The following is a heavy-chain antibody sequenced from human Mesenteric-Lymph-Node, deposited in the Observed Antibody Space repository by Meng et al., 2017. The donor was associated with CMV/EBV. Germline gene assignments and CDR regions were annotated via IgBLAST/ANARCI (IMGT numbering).Heavy chain of an antibody. CDR2: LNWNGGNT. Sequence: SGFIFDDFGMSWLRQAPGKGLEWVSGLNWNGGNTNNADSVKGRFTISRDNAKNSLYLEMNSLRAEDTAVYYCARPARSGSYYLNYFDYWGQGALVTVSS. CDR1: GFIFDDFG. CDR3: ARPARSGSYYLNYFDY. J-gene: IGHJ4*02. V-gene: IGHV3-20*03. D-gene: IGHD3-10*01.